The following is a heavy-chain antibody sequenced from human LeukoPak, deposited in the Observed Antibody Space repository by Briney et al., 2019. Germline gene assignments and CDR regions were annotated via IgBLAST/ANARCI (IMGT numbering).Heavy chain of an antibody. CDR2: ISKDGSNE. Sequence: GGSLRLSCAASEFTFNNYGMHWVRQAPGKGLEWVALISKDGSNEYYADSVKGRFTISRDNSKNTLDLQMSSLRADDTAVYYCAKHSSGITVAGTIQYWSQGTLVTVSS. CDR1: EFTFNNYG. D-gene: IGHD6-19*01. V-gene: IGHV3-30*18. CDR3: AKHSSGITVAGTIQY. J-gene: IGHJ4*02.